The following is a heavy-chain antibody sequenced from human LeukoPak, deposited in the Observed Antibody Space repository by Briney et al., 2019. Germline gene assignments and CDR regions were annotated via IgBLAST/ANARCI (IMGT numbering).Heavy chain of an antibody. Sequence: SVKVSCKASGGTFSSYAISWVRQAPGQGLEWMGGIIPIFGTANYAQKFQGRVTITTDESTSTAYMELSSLRSDDTAVYYCARFLAYGSGSYKYYYDSSGYYYSDYWGQGTLVTVSS. CDR1: GGTFSSYA. J-gene: IGHJ4*02. CDR2: IIPIFGTA. CDR3: ARFLAYGSGSYKYYYDSSGYYYSDY. V-gene: IGHV1-69*05. D-gene: IGHD3-22*01.